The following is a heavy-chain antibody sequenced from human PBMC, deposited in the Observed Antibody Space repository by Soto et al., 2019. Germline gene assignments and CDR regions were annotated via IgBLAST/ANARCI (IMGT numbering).Heavy chain of an antibody. V-gene: IGHV3-23*01. D-gene: IGHD3-22*01. J-gene: IGHJ4*02. CDR3: AKSPKVISTPFDY. CDR2: ISGSGGTT. Sequence: GGSLRLSCVASGFTFSSYALNWVRQAPGRGLELVSAISGSGGTTCYADSVKGRFTISRDNSKNTLFLQMNSLRAEDAAIYYCAKSPKVISTPFDYWGQGSLVTVSS. CDR1: GFTFSSYA.